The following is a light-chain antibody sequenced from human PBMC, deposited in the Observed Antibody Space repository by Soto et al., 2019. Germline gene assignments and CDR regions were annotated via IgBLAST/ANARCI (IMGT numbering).Light chain of an antibody. CDR3: SSYTSSRTYV. CDR1: LGIYNY. Sequence: QSVLTQPASVSGSPGQSITISCTGGLGIYNYVSWYQQHPGRIPKLLIYEVSNRPSGIPDRFSGSKSGDTASLTISGLQTEDAADYYCSSYTSSRTYVFGTGTKVTVL. CDR2: EVS. J-gene: IGLJ1*01. V-gene: IGLV2-14*01.